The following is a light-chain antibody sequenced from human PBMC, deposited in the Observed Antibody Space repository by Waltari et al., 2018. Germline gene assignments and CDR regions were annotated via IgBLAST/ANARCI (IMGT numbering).Light chain of an antibody. V-gene: IGLV1-40*01. Sequence: QSTLTQPPSVSGAPGPRVTISCVGGSSNIGSHYDVHWYQQIPGKAPKLLIFGNNNRPSGVPARFSGSKSGTSASLAITGLQADDEADYYCQSFDIRLTAWVFGGGTKVIVL. CDR3: QSFDIRLTAWV. CDR1: SSNIGSHYD. J-gene: IGLJ3*02. CDR2: GNN.